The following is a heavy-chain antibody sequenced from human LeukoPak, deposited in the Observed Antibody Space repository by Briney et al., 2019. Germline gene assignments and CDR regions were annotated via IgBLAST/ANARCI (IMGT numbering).Heavy chain of an antibody. J-gene: IGHJ4*02. CDR3: ARDLSSGWSLDH. V-gene: IGHV3-21*01. CDR1: RFTFSSYS. CDR2: ITSSSSYI. D-gene: IGHD6-19*01. Sequence: PGGSLRLSCAASRFTFSSYSMNWVRQAPGKGLEWVSSITSSSSYIYYADSVKGRFTISRDNAKNSLYLQMNGLRAEDTAVYYCARDLSSGWSLDHWGQGTLVTVSS.